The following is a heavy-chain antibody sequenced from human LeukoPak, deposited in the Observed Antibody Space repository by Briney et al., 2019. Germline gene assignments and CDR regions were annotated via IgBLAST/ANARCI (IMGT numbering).Heavy chain of an antibody. J-gene: IGHJ4*02. CDR2: INWNGGST. CDR3: ARGGSTGWYSFDY. Sequence: PGGPLRLSRVASGFRLDDYGMSWVRQAPGKGREWVSGINWNGGSTGYADSVKGRFTISRDNAKNSLYLRMNSLRAEDTALYYCARGGSTGWYSFDYWGEGTLVTVSS. D-gene: IGHD6-19*01. CDR1: GFRLDDYG. V-gene: IGHV3-20*04.